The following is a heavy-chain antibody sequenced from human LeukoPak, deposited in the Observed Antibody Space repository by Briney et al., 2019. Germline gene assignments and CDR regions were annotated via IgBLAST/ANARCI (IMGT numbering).Heavy chain of an antibody. D-gene: IGHD1-26*01. CDR1: GFIFSTYT. CDR3: ARGGSGNFYY. J-gene: IGHJ4*02. CDR2: IGSDGGST. V-gene: IGHV3-74*03. Sequence: PGGSLRLSCAASGFIFSTYTMNWVRQAPGKGLVWVSRIGSDGGSTTYADSVKGRFTISRDNAKNTLYLQMTSLRAEDTAVYYCARGGSGNFYYWGQGTLVTVSS.